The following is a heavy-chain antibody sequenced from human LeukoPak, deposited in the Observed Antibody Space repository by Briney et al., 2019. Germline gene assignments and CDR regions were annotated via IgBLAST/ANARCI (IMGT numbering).Heavy chain of an antibody. CDR2: IASDGSHT. D-gene: IGHD2-21*02. V-gene: IGHV3-30*04. CDR1: GFTFSNYF. CDR3: ARERQDTVIHSGAFDI. J-gene: IGHJ3*02. Sequence: GGSLRLSCAASGFTFSNYFMHWVRQAPGMGLEWVADIASDGSHTFYVESVKGRFTISRDNSKNTLYLQMNSLRAEDTAVYFCARERQDTVIHSGAFDIWGQGTMVTVSS.